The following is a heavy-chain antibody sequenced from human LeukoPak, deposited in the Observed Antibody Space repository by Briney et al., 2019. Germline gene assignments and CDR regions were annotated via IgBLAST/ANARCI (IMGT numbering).Heavy chain of an antibody. J-gene: IGHJ4*02. CDR2: ISSSSSYI. D-gene: IGHD5-18*01. CDR1: VFTFSSYS. CDR3: ARDFAANCDY. V-gene: IGHV3-21*01. Sequence: PGGSLRLSCAASVFTFSSYSMNGVRQAPGKGLEWVSSISSSSSYIYYADSVKGRFTISRDNAKSSLYLQMNSLRAEDTAVYYCARDFAANCDYWGQGTLVTVSS.